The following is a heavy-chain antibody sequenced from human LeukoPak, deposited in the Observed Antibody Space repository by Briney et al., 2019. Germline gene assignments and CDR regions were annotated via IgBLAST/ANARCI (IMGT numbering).Heavy chain of an antibody. D-gene: IGHD3-9*01. J-gene: IGHJ4*02. V-gene: IGHV3-48*01. CDR1: GFTFSSYS. CDR2: ISSSSSTI. CDR3: ARDRYFDWFLPDY. Sequence: PGGSLRLSCAASGFTFSSYSMNWVRQAPGKGLEWVSYISSSSSTIYYADSVKGRFTISRDNAKNSLYLQMNSLRAEDTAVYYCARDRYFDWFLPDYWGQGTLVTVSS.